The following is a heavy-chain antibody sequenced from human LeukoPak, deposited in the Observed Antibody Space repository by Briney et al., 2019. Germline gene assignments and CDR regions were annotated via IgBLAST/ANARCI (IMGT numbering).Heavy chain of an antibody. V-gene: IGHV4-34*01. CDR1: GGSFSGYY. CDR3: ARDQGYYDSSGYYYGFDY. J-gene: IGHJ4*02. Sequence: SETLSLTCAVYGGSFSGYYWSWIRQPPGKGLEWIGEINHSGSTNYNPSLKSRVTISVDTSKNQFSLKLSSVTAADTAVYYCARDQGYYDSSGYYYGFDYWGQGTLVTVSS. CDR2: INHSGST. D-gene: IGHD3-22*01.